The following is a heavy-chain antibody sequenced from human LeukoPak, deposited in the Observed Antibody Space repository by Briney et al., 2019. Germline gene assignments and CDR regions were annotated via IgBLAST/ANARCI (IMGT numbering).Heavy chain of an antibody. CDR1: GYSFTSYL. D-gene: IGHD1-7*01. Sequence: GESLKSCCKGSGYSFTSYLITWVRQMPGKGLEWMGRIDPSDSYTNYSPSFQGHVTISADKSISTAYLQWSSLKASDTAIYYCARLKLPLYYWFEAWGQGTLVTVSS. CDR3: ARLKLPLYYWFEA. CDR2: IDPSDSYT. V-gene: IGHV5-10-1*01. J-gene: IGHJ5*02.